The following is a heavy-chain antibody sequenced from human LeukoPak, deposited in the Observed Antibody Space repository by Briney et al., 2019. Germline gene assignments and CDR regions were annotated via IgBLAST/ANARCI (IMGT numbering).Heavy chain of an antibody. CDR3: AREALRGYYFDY. Sequence: SETLSLTCTVSGGSISSYYWSWVRQPAGKGLEWIGRIYTSGSTNYNPSLKSRVTMSVDTPKNQFSLKLSSVTAADTAVYYCAREALRGYYFDYWGQGTLVTVSS. J-gene: IGHJ4*02. CDR1: GGSISSYY. D-gene: IGHD3-10*01. CDR2: IYTSGST. V-gene: IGHV4-4*07.